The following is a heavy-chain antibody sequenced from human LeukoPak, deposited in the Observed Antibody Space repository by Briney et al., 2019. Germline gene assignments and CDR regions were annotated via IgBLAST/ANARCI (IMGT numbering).Heavy chain of an antibody. D-gene: IGHD6-13*01. CDR1: GFTFTSFA. Sequence: PGGSLRLSSAASGFTFTSFAMSWVRQAPGKGLEWVSAICGSGGSTDYADSVKGRFTISRANSKTTLYLRRNRLRAEATAVYDGAKAAAGGTEGYYYYYYMEVWGKRTTVTVSS. J-gene: IGHJ6*03. CDR2: ICGSGGST. CDR3: AKAAAGGTEGYYYYYYMEV. V-gene: IGHV3-23*01.